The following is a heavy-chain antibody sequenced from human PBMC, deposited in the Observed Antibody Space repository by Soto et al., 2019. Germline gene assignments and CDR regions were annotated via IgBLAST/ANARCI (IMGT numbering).Heavy chain of an antibody. Sequence: SETLSLTCTVSGGSISSSSYYWGWIRQPPGKGLEWIGSIYYSGSTYYNPSLKSRVTISVDTSKNQFSLKLSSVTAADTAVYYCAVPAAYNWFDPWGQGTLVTVSS. D-gene: IGHD2-2*01. J-gene: IGHJ5*02. CDR1: GGSISSSSYY. CDR3: AVPAAYNWFDP. CDR2: IYYSGST. V-gene: IGHV4-39*01.